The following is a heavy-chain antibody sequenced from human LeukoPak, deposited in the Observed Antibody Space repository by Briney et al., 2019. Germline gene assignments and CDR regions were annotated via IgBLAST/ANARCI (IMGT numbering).Heavy chain of an antibody. CDR3: ARDYSGYFDY. J-gene: IGHJ4*02. Sequence: GGSLRLSCAASGFTFSSYSMNWVRQAPGKGLEWVGRTRNKANSYTTEYAASVKGRFTISRDDSKNSLYLQMNSLKTEDTAVYYCARDYSGYFDYWGQGTLVTVPS. CDR2: TRNKANSYTT. V-gene: IGHV3-72*01. D-gene: IGHD1-26*01. CDR1: GFTFSSYS.